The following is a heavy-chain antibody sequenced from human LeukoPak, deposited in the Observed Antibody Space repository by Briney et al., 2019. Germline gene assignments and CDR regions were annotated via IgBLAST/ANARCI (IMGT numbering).Heavy chain of an antibody. CDR3: AKAIWFGELPFDP. V-gene: IGHV3-23*01. Sequence: GGSLRLSCAASGFTFDDYGMSWVRQAPGKGLEWVSAISGSGGSTYYADSVKGRFTISRDNSKNTLYLQMNSLRAEDTAVYYCAKAIWFGELPFDPWGQGTLVTVSS. CDR1: GFTFDDYG. J-gene: IGHJ5*02. D-gene: IGHD3-10*01. CDR2: ISGSGGST.